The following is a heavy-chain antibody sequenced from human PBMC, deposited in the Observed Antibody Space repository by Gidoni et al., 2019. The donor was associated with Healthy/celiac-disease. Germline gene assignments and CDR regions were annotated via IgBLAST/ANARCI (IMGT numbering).Heavy chain of an antibody. Sequence: QVTLKESGPALVKPTQTLTLTCTSPGFSLSTSGMRVSWIRQPPGKALEWLARIDWDDDKFYSTSLKTRLTISKDTSKNQVVLTMTNMDPVDTATYYCAREGGSGSYWWFDPWGQGTLVTVSS. CDR2: IDWDDDK. CDR1: GFSLSTSGMR. D-gene: IGHD3-10*01. V-gene: IGHV2-70*04. J-gene: IGHJ5*02. CDR3: AREGGSGSYWWFDP.